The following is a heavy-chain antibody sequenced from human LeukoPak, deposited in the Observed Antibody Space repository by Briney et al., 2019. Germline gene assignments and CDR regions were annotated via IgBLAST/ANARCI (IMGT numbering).Heavy chain of an antibody. CDR2: ISAHYGNT. CDR1: GYTFTSYG. CDR3: ARDFFHGHCSGLSCFLLDY. J-gene: IGHJ4*02. V-gene: IGHV1-18*01. D-gene: IGHD2-15*01. Sequence: ASVKVSCKASGYTFTSYGISWVRQAPGQGLEWMGWISAHYGNTNYAQKFQDGVTMTTDTSTNTAYMELRSLRPDDTAVYYCARDFFHGHCSGLSCFLLDYWGQGSLVTVSS.